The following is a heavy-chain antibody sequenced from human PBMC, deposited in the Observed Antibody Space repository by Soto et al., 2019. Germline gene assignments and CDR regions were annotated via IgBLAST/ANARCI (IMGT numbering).Heavy chain of an antibody. Sequence: EVQLVESGGGLVQPGGSLTLSCAASGFTVSNHWMHWVRHAPEKGLESISRIKTDGTYTECADSVKGRFTISRDNAKNMLYLQMDSLRPEDTAVYYCARPKGAAYSAFDVWGQGTVVTVSS. D-gene: IGHD2-21*01. CDR3: ARPKGAAYSAFDV. CDR2: IKTDGTYT. J-gene: IGHJ3*01. V-gene: IGHV3-74*01. CDR1: GFTVSNHW.